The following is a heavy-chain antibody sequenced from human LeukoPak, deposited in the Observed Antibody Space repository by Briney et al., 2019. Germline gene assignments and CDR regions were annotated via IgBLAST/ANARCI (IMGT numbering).Heavy chain of an antibody. Sequence: ASVKVSCKASGYTFTSYGISWVRQAPGQGLEWMGWISAYNGNTNYAQKLQGRATMTTDTSTSTAYMELRSLRSDDTAVYYCARAKVTQGEDYWFDPWGQGTLVTVSS. V-gene: IGHV1-18*01. D-gene: IGHD4-23*01. CDR2: ISAYNGNT. J-gene: IGHJ5*02. CDR3: ARAKVTQGEDYWFDP. CDR1: GYTFTSYG.